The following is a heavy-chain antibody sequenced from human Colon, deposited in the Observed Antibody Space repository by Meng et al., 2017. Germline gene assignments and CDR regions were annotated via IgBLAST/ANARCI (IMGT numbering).Heavy chain of an antibody. CDR1: GFSLSDYY. CDR2: ISRDSSTI. Sequence: QVQLVGSGGGLVKPGGSLRLSCAASGFSLSDYYMSWIRQAPGKGLEWVSYISRDSSTIYQADSVEGRFTISRDNGKNSLYLQMNNLRAEDTAVYYCVRDQGDYSAYWGQGTLVTVSS. J-gene: IGHJ4*02. CDR3: VRDQGDYSAY. V-gene: IGHV3-11*01. D-gene: IGHD1-26*01.